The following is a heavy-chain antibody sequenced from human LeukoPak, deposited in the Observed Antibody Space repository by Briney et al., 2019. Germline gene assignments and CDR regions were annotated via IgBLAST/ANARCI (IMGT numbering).Heavy chain of an antibody. CDR1: GYTFTSYD. V-gene: IGHV1-8*01. D-gene: IGHD3-10*01. CDR2: MNPNSGNT. CDR3: ARAMAMVRGVIGPYYFDY. Sequence: ASVKVSCKASGYTFTSYDINWVRQATGQGREWMGWMNPNSGNTGYAQKSQGRVTMTRNTSISTAYMELSSLRSEETAVYYCARAMAMVRGVIGPYYFDYWGQGTLVTVSS. J-gene: IGHJ4*02.